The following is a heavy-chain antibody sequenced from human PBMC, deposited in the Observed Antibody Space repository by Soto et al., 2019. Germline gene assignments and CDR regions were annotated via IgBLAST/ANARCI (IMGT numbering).Heavy chain of an antibody. J-gene: IGHJ4*02. Sequence: EVQLLESGGGLVQPGGSLRLSCAASGFTFSSYAMSWVRQAPGKGLEWVSAISGSGGSTYYADSVKGRFTISRDNSKNTLYLQMNSLRAEDTAVYYCARDRYYYDSSGQPSDYWGQGTLVTVSS. V-gene: IGHV3-23*01. CDR2: ISGSGGST. CDR3: ARDRYYYDSSGQPSDY. D-gene: IGHD3-22*01. CDR1: GFTFSSYA.